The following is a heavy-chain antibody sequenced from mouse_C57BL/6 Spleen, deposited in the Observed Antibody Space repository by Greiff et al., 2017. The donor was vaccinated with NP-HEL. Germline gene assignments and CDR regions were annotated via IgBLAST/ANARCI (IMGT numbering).Heavy chain of an antibody. CDR2: INPSSGYT. CDR1: GYTFTSYW. CDR3: AKGSYDYDGYYYAMDY. D-gene: IGHD2-4*01. Sequence: VQLQQSGAELAKPGASVKLSCKASGYTFTSYWMHWVKQRPGQGLEWIGYINPSSGYTKYNQKFKDKATLTADKSSSTAYMQLSSLTYEDSAVYYCAKGSYDYDGYYYAMDYWGQGTSVTVSS. V-gene: IGHV1-7*01. J-gene: IGHJ4*01.